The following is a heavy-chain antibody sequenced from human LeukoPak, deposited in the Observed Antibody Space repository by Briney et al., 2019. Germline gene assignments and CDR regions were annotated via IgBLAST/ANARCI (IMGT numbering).Heavy chain of an antibody. CDR3: ARHSWFDY. J-gene: IGHJ5*01. V-gene: IGHV5-51*01. Sequence: NRGESLKISCKGSGYRFTNYWIGWVRQMPGKGLEWMGIISPSDSDTRYSPSFQGQVTISADKSINTAYLQWTSLKASDTAMYYCARHSWFDYWGQGTLVTVSS. CDR2: ISPSDSDT. CDR1: GYRFTNYW.